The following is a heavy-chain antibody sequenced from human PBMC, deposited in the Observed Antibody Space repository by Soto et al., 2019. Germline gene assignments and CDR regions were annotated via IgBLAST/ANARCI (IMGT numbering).Heavy chain of an antibody. D-gene: IGHD1-1*01. CDR2: IKSKTDGGTT. V-gene: IGHV3-15*01. Sequence: PGGSMRLAXAASGFTFSNAWMSWVRQAPGKGLEWVGRIKSKTDGGTTDYAAPVKGRFTISRDDSKNTLYLQMNSLKTEDTAVYYCTARTTGTTAGAFGIWGQGTMVTVSS. CDR3: TARTTGTTAGAFGI. CDR1: GFTFSNAW. J-gene: IGHJ3*02.